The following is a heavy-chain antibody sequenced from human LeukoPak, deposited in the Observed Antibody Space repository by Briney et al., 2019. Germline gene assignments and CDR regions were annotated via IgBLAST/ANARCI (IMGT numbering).Heavy chain of an antibody. Sequence: ASVKVSCKASGYTFTSYGISWVRQAPGQGLEWMGWINPNSGGTNYAQKFQGRVTMTRDTSISTAYMELSRLRSDDTAVYYCAREHCSSTSCNNWFDPWGQGTLVTVSS. J-gene: IGHJ5*02. V-gene: IGHV1-2*02. CDR3: AREHCSSTSCNNWFDP. CDR1: GYTFTSYG. D-gene: IGHD2-2*01. CDR2: INPNSGGT.